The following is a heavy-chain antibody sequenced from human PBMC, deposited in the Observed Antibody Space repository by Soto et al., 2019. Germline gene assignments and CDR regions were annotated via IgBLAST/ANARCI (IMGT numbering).Heavy chain of an antibody. Sequence: QVTLKESGPVLVKPTETLTLTCSVSGFSVNNARMGVSWIRQPPGKALEWLASIFSNDEKSYRTSLKSRLTISKDTPKGKVVLTMTNMDPLDTGTYYCARIRDCGGDCYPFDFWGQGTLVTVSS. D-gene: IGHD2-21*02. J-gene: IGHJ4*02. CDR2: IFSNDEK. CDR3: ARIRDCGGDCYPFDF. V-gene: IGHV2-26*01. CDR1: GFSVNNARMG.